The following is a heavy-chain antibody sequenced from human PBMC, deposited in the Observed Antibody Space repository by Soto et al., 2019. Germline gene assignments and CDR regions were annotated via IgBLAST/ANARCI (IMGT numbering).Heavy chain of an antibody. CDR1: GFTFRTSG. CDR3: AKEIAVAVDPFYYFGLDV. CDR2: ISYEGSSK. J-gene: IGHJ6*02. Sequence: QVQLVESGGGVVQPGRSLRLSCAASGFTFRTSGMHWVRQAPGKGLEWVGFISYEGSSKYYADSVKGRFTIARDNSKNTLYLQMSSLRGEDTAVYYCAKEIAVAVDPFYYFGLDVWGQGNTVTVSS. V-gene: IGHV3-30*18. D-gene: IGHD6-13*01.